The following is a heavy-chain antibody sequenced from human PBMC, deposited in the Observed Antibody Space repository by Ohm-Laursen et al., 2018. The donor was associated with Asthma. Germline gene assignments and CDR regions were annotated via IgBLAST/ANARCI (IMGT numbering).Heavy chain of an antibody. D-gene: IGHD2-15*01. CDR3: AKDSSEVVAADEY. J-gene: IGHJ4*02. CDR2: GGSYYDGGLK. Sequence: SLRLSCAASGFTFRSYAMHWVRQAPGKGLEWVAVGGSYYDGGLKYYADSVKGRFTISRDNPRNTLYLQMNSLRAEDTAVYYCAKDSSEVVAADEYWGQGTLVTVSS. V-gene: IGHV3-30-3*01. CDR1: GFTFRSYA.